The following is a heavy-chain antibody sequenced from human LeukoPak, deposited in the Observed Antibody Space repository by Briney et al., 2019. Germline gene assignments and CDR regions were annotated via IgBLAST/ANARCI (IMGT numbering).Heavy chain of an antibody. Sequence: GGSLRLSCAASGFTFSSYSMNWVRQAPGKGLEWVSSISSSSSYIYYVDSVKGRFTISRDNAKNSLYLQMNSLRAEGTAVYYCARDHSSGWQSDAFDIWGQGTMVTVSS. CDR3: ARDHSSGWQSDAFDI. CDR1: GFTFSSYS. V-gene: IGHV3-21*01. D-gene: IGHD6-19*01. CDR2: ISSSSSYI. J-gene: IGHJ3*02.